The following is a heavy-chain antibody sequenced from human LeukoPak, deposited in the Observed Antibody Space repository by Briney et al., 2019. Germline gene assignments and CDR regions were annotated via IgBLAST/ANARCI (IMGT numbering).Heavy chain of an antibody. D-gene: IGHD3-10*01. CDR1: EFVFSDYY. V-gene: IGHV3-11*01. Sequence: GGSLRLSCAASEFVFSDYYMSWIPQAPAKGLERVSYISDSGSTIYYADSVKGRFTISRDNVKNSLYLQMNGLRAEDTAVYYCAREMEGDYGSGTFFDLWGQGNMVTVSS. J-gene: IGHJ4*02. CDR2: ISDSGSTI. CDR3: AREMEGDYGSGTFFDL.